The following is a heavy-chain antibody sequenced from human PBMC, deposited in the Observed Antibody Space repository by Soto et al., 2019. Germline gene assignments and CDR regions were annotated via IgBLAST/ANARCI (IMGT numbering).Heavy chain of an antibody. V-gene: IGHV4-38-2*01. CDR2: IYHSGST. CDR3: ARNDYVWGSYRRNNWFDP. CDR1: GYSISSGYY. D-gene: IGHD3-16*02. J-gene: IGHJ5*02. Sequence: NPSETLSLTCAVSGYSISSGYYWGWIRQPPGKGLEWIGSIYHSGSTYYNPSLKSRVTISVDTSKNQFSLKLSSVTAADTAVYYCARNDYVWGSYRRNNWFDPWGQGTLVTVSS.